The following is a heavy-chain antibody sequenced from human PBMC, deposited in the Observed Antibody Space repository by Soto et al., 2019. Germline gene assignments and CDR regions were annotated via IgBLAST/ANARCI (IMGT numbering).Heavy chain of an antibody. CDR2: INHSGST. CDR3: ARGPGGSVAVAGSARTKVFDC. Sequence: SETLSLTCAVYGGSFSGYYWSWIRQPPGKGLEWIGEINHSGSTNYNPSLKSRVTISVDTSKNQFSLKLSSVTAADTAVYYCARGPGGSVAVAGSARTKVFDCWGQGTLVTVSS. V-gene: IGHV4-34*01. J-gene: IGHJ4*02. CDR1: GGSFSGYY. D-gene: IGHD6-19*01.